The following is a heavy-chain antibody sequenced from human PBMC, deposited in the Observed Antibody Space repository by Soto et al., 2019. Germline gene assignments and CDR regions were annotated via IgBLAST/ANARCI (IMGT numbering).Heavy chain of an antibody. J-gene: IGHJ4*02. CDR3: ATWLAGLRGSDY. CDR2: ISGGTGSS. CDR1: GITFSTYA. Sequence: EVQVLESGGGLAQPGGSLRRSCITSGITFSTYAMSWVRQSPGRGLEWVSSISGGTGSSYYVDSVKGRFTISRDNSKNTRYLQMNNLRAEDTAVYYCATWLAGLRGSDYWGQGALVTVSS. D-gene: IGHD2-21*02. V-gene: IGHV3-23*01.